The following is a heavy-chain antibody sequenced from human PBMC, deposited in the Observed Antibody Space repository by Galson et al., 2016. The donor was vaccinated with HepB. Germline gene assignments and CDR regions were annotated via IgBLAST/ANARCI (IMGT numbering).Heavy chain of an antibody. CDR1: GFTFSSFA. CDR2: ISDNSGGT. V-gene: IGHV3-23*01. Sequence: SLRLSCAASGFTFSSFAMSWVRQAPGKGLEWVSGISDNSGGTYYADSVKGRFTISRDNSKSTLYLQMNSLRAEDTAIYYCAKPNGDGWYIFTNWGQGTLVTVSS. D-gene: IGHD6-19*01. J-gene: IGHJ4*02. CDR3: AKPNGDGWYIFTN.